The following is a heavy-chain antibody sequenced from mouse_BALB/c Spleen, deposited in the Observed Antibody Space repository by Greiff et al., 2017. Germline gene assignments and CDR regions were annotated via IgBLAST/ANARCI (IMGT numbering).Heavy chain of an antibody. J-gene: IGHJ2*01. Sequence: EVKLMESGGDLVKPGGSLKLSCAASGFTFSSYGMSWVRQTPDKRLEWVATISSGGSYTYYPDSVKGRFTIYRDNAKNNLYLQMRSLKSEDTSMYYCARNYYRYDSLDYWGQGTTLTVSS. CDR3: ARNYYRYDSLDY. CDR2: ISSGGSYT. D-gene: IGHD2-14*01. CDR1: GFTFSSYG. V-gene: IGHV5-6*01.